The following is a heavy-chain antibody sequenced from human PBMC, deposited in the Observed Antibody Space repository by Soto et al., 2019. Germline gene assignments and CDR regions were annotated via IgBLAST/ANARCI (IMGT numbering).Heavy chain of an antibody. D-gene: IGHD6-25*01. CDR1: GYTFTSYF. Sequence: QERLVQSGAEVKKFGASVKVSCKASGYTFTSYFMHWLRQAPGQGLEWVGMINPVGGGTRYAQRFQGGVTMTRDTSTSTVYLEVRSLRFEDTATYYCAREHVAAEFGMDVWGQGTTVTVSS. V-gene: IGHV1-46*01. CDR2: INPVGGGT. J-gene: IGHJ6*02. CDR3: AREHVAAEFGMDV.